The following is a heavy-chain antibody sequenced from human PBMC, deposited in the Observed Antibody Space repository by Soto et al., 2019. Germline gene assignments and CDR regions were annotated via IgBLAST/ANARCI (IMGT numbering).Heavy chain of an antibody. V-gene: IGHV4-59*01. CDR3: ALRSMAVVPEY. D-gene: IGHD3-22*01. CDR1: GDSISSYY. Sequence: QVQLQESGPGLVKPSETLSLTCAVSGDSISSYYCMWIRQPPGKGLESIGYLYYGRSANYNPSLKRRGTLSGDTSTKQCSLTLSSMTAADTAVYYCALRSMAVVPEYWGQGTLVTVSS. J-gene: IGHJ4*02. CDR2: LYYGRSA.